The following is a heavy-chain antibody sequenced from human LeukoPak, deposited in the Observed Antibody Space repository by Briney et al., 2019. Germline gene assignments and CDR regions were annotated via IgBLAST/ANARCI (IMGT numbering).Heavy chain of an antibody. J-gene: IGHJ3*02. Sequence: GGSLRLSCAASGFTFSSYSMNWVRQAPGKGLEWVSSISSSSSYIYYADSVKGRFTISRDNAKNSLYLQMNSLRAEDTAVYYCAKGSIVGAGTPAFDIWGQGTMVTVSS. CDR1: GFTFSSYS. D-gene: IGHD1-26*01. V-gene: IGHV3-21*04. CDR3: AKGSIVGAGTPAFDI. CDR2: ISSSSSYI.